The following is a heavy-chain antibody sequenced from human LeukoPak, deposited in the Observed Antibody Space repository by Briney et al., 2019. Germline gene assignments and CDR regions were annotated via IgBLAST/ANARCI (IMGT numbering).Heavy chain of an antibody. CDR1: GFTLSSNY. V-gene: IGHV3-66*02. D-gene: IGHD3-22*01. Sequence: GGGLRLSCAASGFTLSSNYMSWVRQAPGKGLEWVSRCYRGISTYYTDSVKGRFTTSRDHSKNTVYLQMDSLRTKDTAVYYCARYYDSSGYTQGAFDIWGQGTMVTVSS. CDR2: CYRGIST. J-gene: IGHJ3*02. CDR3: ARYYDSSGYTQGAFDI.